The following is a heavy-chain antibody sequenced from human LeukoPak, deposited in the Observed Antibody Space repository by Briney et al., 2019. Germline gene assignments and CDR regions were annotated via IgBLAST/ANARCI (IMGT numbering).Heavy chain of an antibody. Sequence: GGSLRLSCAASGFTFSSYSMNWVRQAPGKGLEWVSSISSSSSYIYYADSVKGRFTISRDNAKNSLYLQMNSLRAEDTAVYYCAKDFRAYYDFWSGYYTYFDYWGQGTLVTVSS. CDR3: AKDFRAYYDFWSGYYTYFDY. CDR2: ISSSSSYI. J-gene: IGHJ4*02. CDR1: GFTFSSYS. D-gene: IGHD3-3*01. V-gene: IGHV3-21*01.